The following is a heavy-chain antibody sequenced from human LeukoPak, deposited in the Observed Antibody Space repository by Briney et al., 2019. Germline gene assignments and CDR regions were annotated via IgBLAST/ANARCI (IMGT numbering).Heavy chain of an antibody. CDR2: IYYSGST. V-gene: IGHV4-59*01. J-gene: IGHJ3*02. CDR1: GGSISRYY. Sequence: SETLSLTCTVSGGSISRYYWSWIRQPPGKGLEWIGYIYYSGSTNYNPSLKSRVTISVDTSKNQFSLKLSSVTAADTAVYYCARDGDAFDIWGQGTMVTVSS. CDR3: ARDGDAFDI.